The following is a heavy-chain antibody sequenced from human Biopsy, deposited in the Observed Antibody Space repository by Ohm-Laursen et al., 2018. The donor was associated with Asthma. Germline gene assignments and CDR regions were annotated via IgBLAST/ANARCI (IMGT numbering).Heavy chain of an antibody. D-gene: IGHD4-23*01. CDR1: CHTFNSAG. CDR3: ARAVDSSHYYGIDV. Sequence: SCTSCHTFNSAGVTCVRQAPEQRLECMGWISVYNCNTKVAQKLQVIVTMITDTTTRTAFMELRSLGSDDTAGYFCARAVDSSHYYGIDVWGQGTTVTVS. J-gene: IGHJ6*02. CDR2: ISVYNCNT. V-gene: IGHV1-18*01.